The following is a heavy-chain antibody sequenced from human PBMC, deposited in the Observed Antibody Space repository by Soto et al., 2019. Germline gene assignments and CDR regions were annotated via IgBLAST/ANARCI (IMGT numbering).Heavy chain of an antibody. CDR3: AGTTSHQWYYMDV. J-gene: IGHJ6*03. V-gene: IGHV6-1*01. Sequence: PSQTLSLTCAISGDSVSSNSAAWNWIRLSPSRGLEWLARTYYRSRWYNDYAVSVRSRITVNPDTSKNQFSLQLTSVTPEDTAVYYCAGTTSHQWYYMDVRGKRTTVTVSS. CDR1: GDSVSSNSAA. CDR2: TYYRSRWYN. D-gene: IGHD1-7*01.